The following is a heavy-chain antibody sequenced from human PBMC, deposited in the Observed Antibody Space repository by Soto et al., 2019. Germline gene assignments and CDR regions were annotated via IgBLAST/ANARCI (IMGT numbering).Heavy chain of an antibody. D-gene: IGHD3-10*01. Sequence: GGSLRLSCAGSGFTFSTYSMNWVRQAPGKGLEWVSYIRGSGSTIYYADSVKGRFTISRDNAKHSLYLQMNSLRDEDTAVYFCAKVGVGTGNYYRPYCDYWGEGTLVTVCS. CDR2: IRGSGSTI. V-gene: IGHV3-48*02. CDR1: GFTFSTYS. J-gene: IGHJ4*02. CDR3: AKVGVGTGNYYRPYCDY.